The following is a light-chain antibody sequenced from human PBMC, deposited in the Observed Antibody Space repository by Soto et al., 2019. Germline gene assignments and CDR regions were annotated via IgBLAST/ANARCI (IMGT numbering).Light chain of an antibody. CDR3: AAWDDSLSGPV. CDR1: NSNIGGNY. J-gene: IGLJ2*01. CDR2: LNN. V-gene: IGLV1-47*02. Sequence: QSALTQPPSASGTPGQRVSISCSGTNSNIGGNYVYWYQHVPGKAPKLLISLNNQRPSGVPDRFSGSKSGTSASLAISGLRSEDEAHYYCAAWDDSLSGPVFGGGTQLTVL.